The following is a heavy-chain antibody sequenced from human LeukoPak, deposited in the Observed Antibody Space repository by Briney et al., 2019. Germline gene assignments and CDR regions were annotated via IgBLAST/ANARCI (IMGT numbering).Heavy chain of an antibody. D-gene: IGHD6-19*01. Sequence: SETLSLTCTVSGGSISSSSYYWGWIRQPPGKGLEWIGSIYYSGSTYYNPSLKSRVTISVDTSKNQFSLKLSSVTAADTAVYYCARTYSSGWNGIDYWGQGTLVTVSS. CDR1: GGSISSSSYY. J-gene: IGHJ4*02. CDR3: ARTYSSGWNGIDY. CDR2: IYYSGST. V-gene: IGHV4-39*07.